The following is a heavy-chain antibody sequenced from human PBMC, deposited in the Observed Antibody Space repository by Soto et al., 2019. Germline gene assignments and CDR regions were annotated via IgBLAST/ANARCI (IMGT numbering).Heavy chain of an antibody. J-gene: IGHJ4*02. CDR1: GGSISSYY. Sequence: SETLSLTCTVSGGSISSYYWCWIRQPPGKGLEWIGYIYYSGSTYYNPSLKSRVTISIDTSKNQFSLKLSSVTAADTAVYYCASVRGVNYYFDYWGQGTLVTVSS. D-gene: IGHD3-10*02. V-gene: IGHV4-59*06. CDR3: ASVRGVNYYFDY. CDR2: IYYSGST.